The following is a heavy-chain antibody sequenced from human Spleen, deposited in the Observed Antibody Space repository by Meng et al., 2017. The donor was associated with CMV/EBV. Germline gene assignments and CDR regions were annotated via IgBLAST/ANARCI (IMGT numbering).Heavy chain of an antibody. CDR3: ASNSAITTGDPPK. D-gene: IGHD1-1*01. Sequence: GGSLRLSCAGSGFTISSSYMSWVRQAPGKGLEWVSVIYSGGSKYYVDSVKGRFTISRDNSNNTVHLQMNSLSSEDTAVYYCASNSAITTGDPPKWGHGALVTVSS. CDR1: GFTISSSY. J-gene: IGHJ4*01. V-gene: IGHV3-53*01. CDR2: IYSGGSK.